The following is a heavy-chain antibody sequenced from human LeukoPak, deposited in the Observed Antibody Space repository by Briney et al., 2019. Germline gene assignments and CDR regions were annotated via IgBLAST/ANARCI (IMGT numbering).Heavy chain of an antibody. Sequence: GGSLRLSCAASGFTFSSYAMHWVRQAPGKGLEWAAAISYDGSNKYYADSVKGRFTISRDNSKNTLYLQMNSLRAEDTAVYYCATEGHRSPLWGRGTLVTVSS. CDR3: ATEGHRSPL. J-gene: IGHJ2*01. CDR2: ISYDGSNK. CDR1: GFTFSSYA. V-gene: IGHV3-30*04.